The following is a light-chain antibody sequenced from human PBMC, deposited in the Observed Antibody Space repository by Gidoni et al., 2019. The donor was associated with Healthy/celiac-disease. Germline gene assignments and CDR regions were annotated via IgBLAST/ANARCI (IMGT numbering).Light chain of an antibody. CDR2: GAS. V-gene: IGKV3-15*01. J-gene: IGKJ1*01. CDR3: QQYNNWPPWT. Sequence: IVMTQSPATLSVSPGERATLSCRASQSVSSNLAWYQQKPGQAPRPLIYGASTRAHGIPARFSGSGSGTEFTLTISSLQSEDFAVYDCQQYNNWPPWTFGQGTKVEIK. CDR1: QSVSSN.